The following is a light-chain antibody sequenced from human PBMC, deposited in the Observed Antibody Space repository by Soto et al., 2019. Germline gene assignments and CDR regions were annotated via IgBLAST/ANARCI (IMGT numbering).Light chain of an antibody. CDR1: RGRSRK. J-gene: IGKJ4*01. V-gene: IGKV3-15*01. Sequence: EMGLTRSPATLSVSPGERATLSCRARRGRSRKLACYQHKPGQAPRLLIAGASTATTSIPTRFGSSGSGTEFPLTISILQSEDCAIYCYQQNHSWPITFGGGTKVDIK. CDR2: GAS. CDR3: QQNHSWPIT.